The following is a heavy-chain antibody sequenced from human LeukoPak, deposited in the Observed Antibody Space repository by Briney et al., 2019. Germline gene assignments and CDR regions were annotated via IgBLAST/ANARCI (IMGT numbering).Heavy chain of an antibody. D-gene: IGHD3-9*01. CDR3: LLRYFDWLHH. CDR1: GFTVSSNY. J-gene: IGHJ1*01. V-gene: IGHV3-53*01. Sequence: GGSLRLSCAASGFTVSSNYMSWLRQATGKGLEWVSVIYSGGSTYYADSVEGRFTISRDNSKNTPYFPMDSLRAEDTAVYYCLLRYFDWLHHRGQGTLVTVSS. CDR2: IYSGGST.